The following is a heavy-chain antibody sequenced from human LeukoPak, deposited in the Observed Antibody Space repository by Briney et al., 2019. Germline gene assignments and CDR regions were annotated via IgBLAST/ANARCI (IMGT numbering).Heavy chain of an antibody. D-gene: IGHD3-10*01. Sequence: GGSLRLSCAASGFTFSSYAMSWVRQAPGKGLECISGFSGSGGSTYYADSVKGRFTISRDNSKNTLYLQTSSLRVEDTAVYHCAKLKESYFYMDVWGKGTTVSISS. CDR2: FSGSGGST. V-gene: IGHV3-23*01. J-gene: IGHJ6*03. CDR3: AKLKESYFYMDV. CDR1: GFTFSSYA.